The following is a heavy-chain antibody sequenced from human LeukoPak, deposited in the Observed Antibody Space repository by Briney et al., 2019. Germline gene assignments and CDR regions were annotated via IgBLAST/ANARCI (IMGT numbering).Heavy chain of an antibody. CDR2: IYPGDSDT. V-gene: IGHV5-51*01. CDR1: GYSFSTHW. Sequence: PGESLKISCKGSGYSFSTHWIGWVRQMPGKGLEWMGIIYPGDSDTRYSPSFQGQVTISADKSISTAYLLWSSLKASDTAVYYCWTASTRRIPHYFDYWGQGTLVTVSS. J-gene: IGHJ4*02. D-gene: IGHD6-6*01. CDR3: WTASTRRIPHYFDY.